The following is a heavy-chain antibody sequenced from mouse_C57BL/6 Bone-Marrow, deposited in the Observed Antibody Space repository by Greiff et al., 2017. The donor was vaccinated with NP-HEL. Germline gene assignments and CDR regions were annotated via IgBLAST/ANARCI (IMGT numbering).Heavy chain of an antibody. V-gene: IGHV5-15*01. CDR1: GFTFSDYG. CDR3: ARHPIPVITTVVGDWYFDV. D-gene: IGHD1-1*01. CDR2: ISNLAYSI. J-gene: IGHJ1*03. Sequence: DVMLVESGGGLVQPGGSLKLSCAASGFTFSDYGMAWVRQAPRKGPEWVAFISNLAYSIYYADTVTGRFTISRENAKNTLYLEMSSLRSEDTAMYYCARHPIPVITTVVGDWYFDVWGTGTTVTVSS.